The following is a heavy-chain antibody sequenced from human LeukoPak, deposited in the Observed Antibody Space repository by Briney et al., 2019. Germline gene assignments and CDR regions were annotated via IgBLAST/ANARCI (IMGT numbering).Heavy chain of an antibody. Sequence: GGSLRLSCAASGFTFSSYAMSWVRQAPGKGLEWVSAISGSGGTTYHADSVKGRFTISRDNSKNTLYLQMNSLRAEDTAVYYCAKVPIVVVPAAMRDIDYWGQGTLVTVSS. J-gene: IGHJ4*02. CDR2: ISGSGGTT. CDR1: GFTFSSYA. D-gene: IGHD2-2*01. CDR3: AKVPIVVVPAAMRDIDY. V-gene: IGHV3-23*01.